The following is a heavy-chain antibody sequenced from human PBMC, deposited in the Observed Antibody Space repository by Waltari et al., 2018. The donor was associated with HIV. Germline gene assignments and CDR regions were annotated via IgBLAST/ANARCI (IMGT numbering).Heavy chain of an antibody. CDR2: ITSSSTYR. D-gene: IGHD6-13*01. Sequence: EVQLVASGGGLVKPGGSLRLSCAASGFTFSSYRLNWVRQAPGKGLEWVSSITSSSTYRYYADSVKGRFTISRDNAKNSLYLQMHSLSAEDTAVYYCARDRSAGGVYSDAFDIWGQGTTVTVSS. CDR3: ARDRSAGGVYSDAFDI. J-gene: IGHJ3*02. CDR1: GFTFSSYR. V-gene: IGHV3-21*02.